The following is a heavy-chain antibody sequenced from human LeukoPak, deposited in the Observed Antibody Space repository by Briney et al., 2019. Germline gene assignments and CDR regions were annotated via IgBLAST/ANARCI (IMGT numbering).Heavy chain of an antibody. CDR1: GFTFISYW. CDR2: IRQDGSEK. Sequence: GGSLRLSCTTSGFTFISYWMSWVRQAPGEGLEWVANIRQDGSEKYYVDSVKGRFAISRDNANHSLYLQMNSLRAEESAVFYCARHYCSGGTCYSDRPFDYWGQGTLVTVSS. CDR3: ARHYCSGGTCYSDRPFDY. J-gene: IGHJ4*02. V-gene: IGHV3-7*04. D-gene: IGHD2-15*01.